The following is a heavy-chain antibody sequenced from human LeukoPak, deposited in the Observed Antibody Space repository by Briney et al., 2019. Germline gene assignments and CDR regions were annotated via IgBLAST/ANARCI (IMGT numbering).Heavy chain of an antibody. D-gene: IGHD3-3*01. CDR2: INQDVSRI. CDR1: GFSFSRYW. CDR3: ARLKDDVIKFDY. J-gene: IGHJ4*02. Sequence: GRSLRLSCAGSGFSFSRYWMAWVRQAPGKGLEWVASINQDVSRIHYVDSVKGRFTISRDNDKNSLFLQMNSLRVEDTAVYYCARLKDDVIKFDYWGQGTLVTVSS. V-gene: IGHV3-7*01.